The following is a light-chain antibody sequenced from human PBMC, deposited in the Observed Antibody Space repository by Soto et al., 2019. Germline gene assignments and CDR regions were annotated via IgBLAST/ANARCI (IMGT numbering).Light chain of an antibody. J-gene: IGKJ1*01. CDR3: QQYGGSPPFT. V-gene: IGKV3-20*01. CDR2: GAS. Sequence: EIVWTQSPAALCLSPGERPTLSCRSSQSVTTYLAWYQQKPGQAPRLLIYGASSRATGIPDRFGGSGSGTDFTLTISRLEPEDFAVYYCQQYGGSPPFTFGQGTKVDIK. CDR1: QSVTTY.